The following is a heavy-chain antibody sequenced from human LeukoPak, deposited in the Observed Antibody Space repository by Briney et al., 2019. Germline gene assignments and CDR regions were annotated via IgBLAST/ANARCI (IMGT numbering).Heavy chain of an antibody. Sequence: SQTLSLTCTVSGGSISSGSYYWSWIRQPAGKGLEWIGRIYTSGSTNYNPSLKSRVTISVDTSKNQFSLKLSSVTAADTAVYYCARVDYCDRVDYWGQGTLVTVSS. CDR1: GGSISSGSYY. CDR3: ARVDYCDRVDY. J-gene: IGHJ4*02. D-gene: IGHD3-22*01. V-gene: IGHV4-61*02. CDR2: IYTSGST.